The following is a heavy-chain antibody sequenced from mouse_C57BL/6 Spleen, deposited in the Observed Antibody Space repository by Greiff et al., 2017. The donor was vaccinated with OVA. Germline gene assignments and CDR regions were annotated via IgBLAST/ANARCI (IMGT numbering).Heavy chain of an antibody. Sequence: VQLQESGAELARPGASVKLSCKASGYTFTSYGISWVKQRTGQGLEWIGMIHPNSGSTNYNEKFKSKATLTVDKSSSTAYMQLSSLTSEDSAVYYCAIDDAMDYWGQGTSVTVSS. J-gene: IGHJ4*01. V-gene: IGHV1-81*01. CDR2: IHPNSGST. CDR1: GYTFTSYG. CDR3: AIDDAMDY.